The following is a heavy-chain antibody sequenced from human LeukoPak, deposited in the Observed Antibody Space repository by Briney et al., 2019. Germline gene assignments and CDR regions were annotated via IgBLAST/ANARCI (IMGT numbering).Heavy chain of an antibody. CDR3: AREWSYYDSSGYYTGYYFDY. D-gene: IGHD3-22*01. Sequence: PGRSLRLSCAASGFTFDDYAMHWVRQAPGKGLEWVSAISGSGGSTYYADSVKGRFTISRDNSKNTLYLQMNSLRAEDTAVYYCAREWSYYDSSGYYTGYYFDYWGQGTLVTVSS. CDR1: GFTFDDYA. J-gene: IGHJ4*02. CDR2: ISGSGGST. V-gene: IGHV3-23*01.